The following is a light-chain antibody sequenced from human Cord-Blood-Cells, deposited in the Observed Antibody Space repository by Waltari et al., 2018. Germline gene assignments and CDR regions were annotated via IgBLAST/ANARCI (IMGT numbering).Light chain of an antibody. CDR1: QSVSSSY. J-gene: IGKJ5*01. CDR2: GAS. V-gene: IGKV3-20*01. Sequence: EIVLTQTPGTLSLSTGERASLSCRASQSVSSSYLAWYQRKPGQAPRLLIYGASSRATCIPDRFSGSGSGTDFTLTISRLEPEDFAVYYCQQYGSSPITFGQGTRLEIK. CDR3: QQYGSSPIT.